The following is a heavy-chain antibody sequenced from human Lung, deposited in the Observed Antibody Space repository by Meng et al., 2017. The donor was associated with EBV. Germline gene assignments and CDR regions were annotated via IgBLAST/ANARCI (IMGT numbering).Heavy chain of an antibody. Sequence: EVQLVQSGGGLTQPGGSLRLSCEVSGFRVDAHAMTWSRQAPGKGLEWVAFLGRISGGVIDYGPSVKGRFTVSRDESTNIVHLDMGNLRSDDTGMYYCTSTLLPRPIGMSDDAPVDYWGQGVLVTVSS. CDR3: TSTLLPRPIGMSDDAPVDY. CDR2: LGRISGGVI. V-gene: IGHV3-49*03. CDR1: GFRVDAHA. J-gene: IGHJ4*02. D-gene: IGHD2-15*01.